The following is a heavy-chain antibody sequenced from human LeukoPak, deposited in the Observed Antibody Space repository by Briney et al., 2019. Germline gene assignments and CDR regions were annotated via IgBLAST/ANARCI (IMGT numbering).Heavy chain of an antibody. V-gene: IGHV4-34*01. Sequence: SETLSLTCAVYGGSFSGYYWSWIRQPPGKGLEWIGEINHSGSTNYNPSLKSRVTISVDTSKNQFSLKLSSVTAADTAVYYCARYQGLARRFFQHWGQGTLVTVSS. J-gene: IGHJ1*01. CDR2: INHSGST. CDR1: GGSFSGYY. D-gene: IGHD6-19*01. CDR3: ARYQGLARRFFQH.